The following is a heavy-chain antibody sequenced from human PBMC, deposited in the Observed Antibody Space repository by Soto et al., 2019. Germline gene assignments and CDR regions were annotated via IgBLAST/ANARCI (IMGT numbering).Heavy chain of an antibody. CDR3: ARGRGYENEYFDY. V-gene: IGHV4-59*01. CDR2: IYYSGST. Sequence: PETLSLTCTVSGGSISSYYWSWIRQPPGKGLEWIGYIYYSGSTNYNPSLKSRVTISVDTSKNQFSLKLSSVTAADTAVYYCARGRGYENEYFDYWGQGTLVTVSS. CDR1: GGSISSYY. D-gene: IGHD5-12*01. J-gene: IGHJ4*02.